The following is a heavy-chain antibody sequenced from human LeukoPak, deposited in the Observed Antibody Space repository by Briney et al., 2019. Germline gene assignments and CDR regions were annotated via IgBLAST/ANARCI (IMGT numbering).Heavy chain of an antibody. CDR2: IKKDGSEK. D-gene: IGHD2-15*01. CDR3: TTDTWYSAGH. J-gene: IGHJ4*02. V-gene: IGHV3-7*03. CDR1: GFIFGGSW. Sequence: GGSLRLSCTASGFIFGGSWMAWIRQAPGKGLEWVAIIKKDGSEKYYVDSMKGRFTISRENAKNSLFLQMNSLRAEDTAIYYCTTDTWYSAGHWGQGTLVTVSS.